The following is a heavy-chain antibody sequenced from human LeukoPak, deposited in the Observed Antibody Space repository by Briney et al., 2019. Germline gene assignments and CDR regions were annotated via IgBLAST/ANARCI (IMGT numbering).Heavy chain of an antibody. CDR2: IYSGSST. J-gene: IGHJ4*02. Sequence: GGSLRLSCAASGFTVSSNYMSWVRQAPGKGLEWVSVIYSGSSTYYADSVKGRFTISRDNSKNTLYLQMNSLRAEDTAVYYCAISGSYLSFDYWGQGTLVTVSS. V-gene: IGHV3-53*01. CDR1: GFTVSSNY. D-gene: IGHD1-26*01. CDR3: AISGSYLSFDY.